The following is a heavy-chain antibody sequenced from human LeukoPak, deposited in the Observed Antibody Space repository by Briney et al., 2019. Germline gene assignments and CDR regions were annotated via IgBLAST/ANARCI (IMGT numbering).Heavy chain of an antibody. CDR2: ISSSTSTI. CDR3: ARDYYGDYYFDY. Sequence: GGSLRLSCAASGFTFSSYTMNWVRQAPGKRLEWVSSISSSTSTIHYADSVKGRFTIFRDTAKNSLYLQMNSLRAEATAVYFCARDYYGDYYFDYWGQGTLVTVSS. J-gene: IGHJ4*02. V-gene: IGHV3-48*01. D-gene: IGHD4-17*01. CDR1: GFTFSSYT.